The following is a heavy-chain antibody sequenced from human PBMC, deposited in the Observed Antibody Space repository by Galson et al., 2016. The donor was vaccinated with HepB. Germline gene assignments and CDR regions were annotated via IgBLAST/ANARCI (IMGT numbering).Heavy chain of an antibody. CDR3: ARIRPSDGYYADY. D-gene: IGHD3-22*01. Sequence: PALVKPTQTLTLTCTFSGFSLSTTGMCVTWIRQPPGKALEWLALLDRDDDKYYNTSLKTRLTISKDTSKNQVVLIMTNMDPMDTATYYCARIRPSDGYYADYWGQGTLVTVSS. CDR2: LDRDDDK. CDR1: GFSLSTTGMC. V-gene: IGHV2-70*13. J-gene: IGHJ4*02.